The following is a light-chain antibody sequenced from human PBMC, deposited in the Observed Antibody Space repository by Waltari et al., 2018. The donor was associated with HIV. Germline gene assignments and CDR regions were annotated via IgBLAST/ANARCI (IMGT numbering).Light chain of an antibody. CDR2: AAS. V-gene: IGKV1-39*01. Sequence: DIQMTQSPSSLSASVGDRITITSRASQSISSELNWYQQNPGKAPKLLLYAASSLQSGVPSRFSGRRSGTDFTLTISSLQPEAFATYYCQQSYSTPRPFGQATTVELK. CDR1: QSISSE. J-gene: IGKJ1*01. CDR3: QQSYSTPRP.